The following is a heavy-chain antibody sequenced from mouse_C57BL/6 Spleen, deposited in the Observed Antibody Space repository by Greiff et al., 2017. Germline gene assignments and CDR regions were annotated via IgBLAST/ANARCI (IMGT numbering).Heavy chain of an antibody. J-gene: IGHJ3*01. D-gene: IGHD1-2*01. CDR1: GYTFTSYW. CDR2: IDPSDSYT. Sequence: QVQLQQPGTELVKPGASVKLSCKASGYTFTSYWMQWVKQRPGQGLEWIGEIDPSDSYTNYNQKFKGKATLTVDTSSSTAYMQLSSLTSEDSAVYYCARWLRFAYWGKGTLVTVSA. CDR3: ARWLRFAY. V-gene: IGHV1-50*01.